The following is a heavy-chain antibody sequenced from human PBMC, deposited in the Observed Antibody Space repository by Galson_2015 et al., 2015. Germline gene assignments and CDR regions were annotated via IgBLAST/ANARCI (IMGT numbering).Heavy chain of an antibody. CDR1: GFTFSRYA. CDR3: AKDVYMDV. Sequence: SLRLSCAASGFTFSRYAMSWVRQAPGKGLEWASTISDSGGSTYYTDPVKGRFTISRGNSKNSLYLQMSSLRAEDTALYYCAKDVYMDVWGKGTTVTVSS. V-gene: IGHV3-23*01. J-gene: IGHJ6*03. CDR2: ISDSGGST.